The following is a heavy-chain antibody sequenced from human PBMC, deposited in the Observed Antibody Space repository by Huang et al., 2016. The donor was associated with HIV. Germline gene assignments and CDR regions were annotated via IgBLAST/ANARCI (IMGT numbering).Heavy chain of an antibody. CDR2: WFDGRNK. CDR3: ARDTTTVAGLDF. J-gene: IGHJ4*02. Sequence: WFDGRNKFYADFVRGRFTISRDNSKNILYLQLNSLTPADTSIYYCARDTTTVAGLDFWGQGALVTVSS. D-gene: IGHD6-19*01. V-gene: IGHV3-33*01.